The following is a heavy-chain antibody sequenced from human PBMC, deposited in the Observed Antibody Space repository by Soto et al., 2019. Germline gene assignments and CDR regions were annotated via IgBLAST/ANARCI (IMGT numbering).Heavy chain of an antibody. CDR1: SYTFTTYG. V-gene: IGHV1-18*01. Sequence: XVKVSCKASSYTFTTYGISWVRQAPGERLEWVARXNTSTXNKLHAKKLQXXLTMTTDXXKSKDYIDMTTLRSDDTAVYFCARDPGAASFDFWAQGTLVTVSS. CDR2: XNTSTXNK. CDR3: ARDPGAASFDF. D-gene: IGHD2-15*01. J-gene: IGHJ4*02.